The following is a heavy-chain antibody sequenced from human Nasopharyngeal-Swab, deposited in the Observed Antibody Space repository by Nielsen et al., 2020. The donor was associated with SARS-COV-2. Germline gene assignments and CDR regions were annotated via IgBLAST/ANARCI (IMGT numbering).Heavy chain of an antibody. CDR3: ARQLQSNAFDI. CDR2: IKQDGSEK. J-gene: IGHJ3*02. Sequence: WIRQPPGKGLEWVANIKQDGSEKYYVDSVKGRFTISRDNAKNSLYLQMNSLRAEDTAVYYRARQLQSNAFDIWGQGTMVTVSS. V-gene: IGHV3-7*01. D-gene: IGHD5-24*01.